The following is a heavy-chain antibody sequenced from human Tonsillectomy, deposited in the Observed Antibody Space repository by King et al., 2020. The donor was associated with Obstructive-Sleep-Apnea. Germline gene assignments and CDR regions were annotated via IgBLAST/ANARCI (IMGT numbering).Heavy chain of an antibody. D-gene: IGHD3-22*01. Sequence: VQLQESGPGLVKPSETLSLTCTVSGYSISSGYYWGWLRQPPGKGLEWIGSIYHSGSTYYNPSLKSRVTISVDTSKNQFSLKLSSVTAADTAVYYCARNRADYYDSSGSPSVRFDYWGQGTLVTVSS. CDR1: GYSISSGYY. J-gene: IGHJ4*02. CDR3: ARNRADYYDSSGSPSVRFDY. V-gene: IGHV4-38-2*02. CDR2: IYHSGST.